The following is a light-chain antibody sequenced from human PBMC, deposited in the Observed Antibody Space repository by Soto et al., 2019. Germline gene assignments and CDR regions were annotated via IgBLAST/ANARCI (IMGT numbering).Light chain of an antibody. CDR3: QQYGSSGT. Sequence: EIVLTQSPGTLSLSPGEGATLSCRASQSVSNNYLAWYQQKPGQAPRLLISGASRRATGIPDRFSGSGSGTDFTLSISRLEPEDFALYYCQQYGSSGTFGQGTKVDIK. CDR2: GAS. J-gene: IGKJ1*01. V-gene: IGKV3-20*01. CDR1: QSVSNNY.